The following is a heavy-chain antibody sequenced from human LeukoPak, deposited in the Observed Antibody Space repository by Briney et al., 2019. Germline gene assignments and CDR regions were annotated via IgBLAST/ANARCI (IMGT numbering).Heavy chain of an antibody. CDR2: IVSGGST. CDR1: TDSISSGSYY. D-gene: IGHD4-23*01. J-gene: IGHJ6*02. Sequence: PSETLSLTCTVSTDSISSGSYYWGWVRQSPGQGLEWIGSIVSGGSTYHNPSLKSRVTISVDTSKNQFSLKLSSVTAADTALYYCAREMGVVTAHGIDVWGQGTTVTVSS. V-gene: IGHV4-39*02. CDR3: AREMGVVTAHGIDV.